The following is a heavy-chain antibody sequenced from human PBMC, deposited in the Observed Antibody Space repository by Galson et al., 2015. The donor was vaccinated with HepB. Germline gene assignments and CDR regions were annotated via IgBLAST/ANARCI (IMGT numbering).Heavy chain of an antibody. CDR3: ARGETRYSSSWYGVRWFDP. V-gene: IGHV4-34*01. Sequence: ETLSLTCAVYGGSFSGYYWSWIRQPPGKGLEWIGEINHSGSTNYNPSLKSRVTISVDTSKNQFSLKLSSVTAADTAVYYCARGETRYSSSWYGVRWFDPWGQGTLVTVSS. J-gene: IGHJ5*02. CDR1: GGSFSGYY. CDR2: INHSGST. D-gene: IGHD6-13*01.